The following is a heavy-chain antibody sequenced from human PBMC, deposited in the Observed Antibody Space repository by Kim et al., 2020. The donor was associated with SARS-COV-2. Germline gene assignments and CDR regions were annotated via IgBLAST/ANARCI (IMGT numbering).Heavy chain of an antibody. CDR1: GFTFSSYS. CDR3: AKGHYSALS. Sequence: GGSLRLSCAASGFTFSSYSMSWVRQAPGKGLEWVSTIAGGGVSTLYADSVKGRFTISRDNSNNTLYLQMNSLRADDTAVYYCAKGHYSALSWGQGTLVTVSS. V-gene: IGHV3-23*01. J-gene: IGHJ4*02. D-gene: IGHD4-4*01. CDR2: IAGGGVST.